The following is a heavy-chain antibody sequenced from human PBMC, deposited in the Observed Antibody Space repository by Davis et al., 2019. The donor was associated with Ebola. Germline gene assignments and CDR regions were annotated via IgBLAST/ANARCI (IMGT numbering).Heavy chain of an antibody. CDR1: GFTVSDYY. J-gene: IGHJ6*03. CDR2: IKGKTDGGTT. V-gene: IGHV3-15*01. Sequence: EGSLRLSCAASGFTVSDYYMNWVRQAPGKGLEWVGRIKGKTDGGTTDYAAPVRGRFTISLYLQMNSLKTEDTAIYYCTADVIPATTRGVYYYYYYMDVWGEGTTVAVSS. CDR3: TADVIPATTRGVYYYYYYMDV. D-gene: IGHD2-2*01.